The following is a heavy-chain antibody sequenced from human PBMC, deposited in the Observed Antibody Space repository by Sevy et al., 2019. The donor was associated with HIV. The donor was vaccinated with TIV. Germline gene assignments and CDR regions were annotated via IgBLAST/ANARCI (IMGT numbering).Heavy chain of an antibody. CDR1: GYTLNEFS. J-gene: IGHJ4*02. Sequence: ASVKVSCKVSGYTLNEFSMHWVRQAPGKGLEWMTTFDPEDGDPEDGKTIYAQKFLGRVTVTEDTSTDTAYIELSSLSSEDTAVYYCATTKDYYDSSGYPFDYWGQGTLVTVSS. CDR2: FDPEDGDPEDGKT. CDR3: ATTKDYYDSSGYPFDY. D-gene: IGHD3-22*01. V-gene: IGHV1-24*01.